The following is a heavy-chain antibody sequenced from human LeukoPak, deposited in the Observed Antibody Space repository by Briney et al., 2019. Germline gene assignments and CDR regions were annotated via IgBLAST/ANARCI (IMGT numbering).Heavy chain of an antibody. Sequence: SVKVSCKASGYTFNSYGISWVRQAPGQGLEWMGGIIPIFGTANYAQKFQGRVTITADESTSTAYMELSSLRSEDTAVYYCAREERSQHGTGYAGIPDYWGQGTLVTVSS. D-gene: IGHD2-2*02. CDR3: AREERSQHGTGYAGIPDY. CDR2: IIPIFGTA. J-gene: IGHJ4*02. V-gene: IGHV1-69*13. CDR1: GYTFNSYG.